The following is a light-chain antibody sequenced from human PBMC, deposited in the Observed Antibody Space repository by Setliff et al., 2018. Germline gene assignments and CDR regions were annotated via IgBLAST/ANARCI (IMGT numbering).Light chain of an antibody. Sequence: QSALTQPASVSGSPGQSITISCSGTSSDVGSYDFVSWYQQHPGKVPKLIIHDVSNRPSGVSNRFSGSKSGNSASLIISGLQAEDEADYYCSAYTSSSTYVFGTGTKVTVL. CDR2: DVS. J-gene: IGLJ1*01. CDR1: SSDVGSYDF. CDR3: SAYTSSSTYV. V-gene: IGLV2-14*03.